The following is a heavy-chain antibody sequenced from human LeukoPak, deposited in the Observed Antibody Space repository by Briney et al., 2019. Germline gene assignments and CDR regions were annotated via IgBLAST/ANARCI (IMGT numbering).Heavy chain of an antibody. CDR3: ARWSGARIDY. D-gene: IGHD3-3*01. J-gene: IGHJ4*02. Sequence: SQTLSLTCTVSGGSISSGSYYWSWIRQPAGKGLEWIGRIYTSGSTNYNPSLKSRVTISVDTSKNQFSLKLSSVTAADTAVYYCARWSGARIDYWGQGTLVTVSS. CDR2: IYTSGST. V-gene: IGHV4-61*02. CDR1: GGSISSGSYY.